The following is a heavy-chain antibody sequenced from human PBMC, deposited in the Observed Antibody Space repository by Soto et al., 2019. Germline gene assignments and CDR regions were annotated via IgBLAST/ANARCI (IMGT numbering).Heavy chain of an antibody. D-gene: IGHD1-26*01. CDR1: GFTFSSYS. CDR2: ISSSSSTI. CDR3: AREEGLLNWFDP. J-gene: IGHJ5*02. V-gene: IGHV3-48*01. Sequence: EVQLVESGGGLVQPGGSLRLSCAASGFTFSSYSMNWVRQAPGKGLEWVSYISSSSSTIYYADSVKGRFTISSDKAKNSLYLQMNSLRAEDTAVYYCAREEGLLNWFDPWGEGTLVTVSS.